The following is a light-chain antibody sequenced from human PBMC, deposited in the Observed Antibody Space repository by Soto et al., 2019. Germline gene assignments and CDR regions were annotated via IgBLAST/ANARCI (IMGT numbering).Light chain of an antibody. V-gene: IGLV2-23*01. CDR2: EGT. J-gene: IGLJ1*01. Sequence: QSVRSHPASASWSPGQSITISCTGTSSDVGSYNFVSWYQQYPGKVPKLMIYEGTKRPSGVSNRFSGSKSGNTASLTISGLQAEEEAHYYCFSYAGSTYVFGTGTKVTXL. CDR1: SSDVGSYNF. CDR3: FSYAGSTYV.